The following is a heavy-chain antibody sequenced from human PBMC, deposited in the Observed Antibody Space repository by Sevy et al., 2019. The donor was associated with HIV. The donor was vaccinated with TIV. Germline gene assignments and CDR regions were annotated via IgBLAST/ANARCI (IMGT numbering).Heavy chain of an antibody. CDR1: GFNFNNYV. CDR2: IKQDGSKK. V-gene: IGHV3-7*01. CDR3: ARLKLHYDPYYFDL. J-gene: IGHJ4*02. Sequence: GGSLRLSCAASGFNFNNYVMTWVRQAPGKGLEWVANIKQDGSKKYYVDSVKGRFIMSRDNAKNSLYLEMNSLRAEDTAVYYCARLKLHYDPYYFDLWGQGTLVTVSS. D-gene: IGHD3-16*01.